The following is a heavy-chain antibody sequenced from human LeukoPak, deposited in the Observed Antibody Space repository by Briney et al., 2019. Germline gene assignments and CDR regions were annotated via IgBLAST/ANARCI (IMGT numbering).Heavy chain of an antibody. V-gene: IGHV1-2*02. CDR3: ASGGLLLRYFDY. CDR1: GYTFTGYY. D-gene: IGHD3-16*01. J-gene: IGHJ4*02. Sequence: GASVKVSCKASGYTFTGYYMHGVRQAPGQGREGMGWINPNSGGTNYAQKFQGRVTMTRDTSISTAHMELSRLRSDDTAVYYCASGGLLLRYFDYWGQGTLVTVSS. CDR2: INPNSGGT.